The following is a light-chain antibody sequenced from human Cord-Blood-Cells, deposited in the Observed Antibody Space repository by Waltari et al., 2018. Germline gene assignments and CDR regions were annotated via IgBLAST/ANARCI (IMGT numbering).Light chain of an antibody. CDR2: DVS. J-gene: IGLJ3*02. CDR3: SSYTSSSTRV. CDR1: SSDVGGYNY. V-gene: IGLV2-14*03. Sequence: QSALTQPASVSGSPGQSITISCTGTSSDVGGYNYVSWYQQHPGKAPKLMIYDVSNRPSGVSNRFSGSKSXNTASLTISGLQAEDEADYYCSSYTSSSTRVFGGGTKLTVL.